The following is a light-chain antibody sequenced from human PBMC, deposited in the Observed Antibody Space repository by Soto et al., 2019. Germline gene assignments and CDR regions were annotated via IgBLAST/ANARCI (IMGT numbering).Light chain of an antibody. CDR2: DVS. V-gene: IGLV2-14*01. CDR3: SSYTSSSTMV. CDR1: SSDIGAYNY. J-gene: IGLJ2*01. Sequence: QSVLTQPASVSGSPGQSITISCTGTSSDIGAYNYVSWYQQHPGKAPKVMIYDVSNRPSGVSNRFSGSKSGHTASLTISGLQAEDEADYYCSSYTSSSTMVFGGGTKLTVL.